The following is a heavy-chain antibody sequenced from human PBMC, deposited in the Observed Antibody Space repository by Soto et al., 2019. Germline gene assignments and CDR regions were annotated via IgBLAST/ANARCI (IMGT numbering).Heavy chain of an antibody. CDR1: GFAFSTYW. CDR2: IKFDGSTT. V-gene: IGHV3-74*01. Sequence: PGGSLRLSCAASGFAFSTYWMHWVRQAPGKGLLWVSRIKFDGSTTYYADSVKGRFTISRDDAKNTLFLQMNGLRVYDTAVYYCVRGAKNIYAMDVWGQGTTVTVSS. CDR3: VRGAKNIYAMDV. J-gene: IGHJ6*02. D-gene: IGHD2-15*01.